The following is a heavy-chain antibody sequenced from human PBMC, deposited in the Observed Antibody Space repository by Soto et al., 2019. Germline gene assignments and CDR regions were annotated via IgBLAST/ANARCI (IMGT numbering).Heavy chain of an antibody. V-gene: IGHV3-66*04. CDR1: GVTVSSNY. Sequence: EVQLVESGGGLVQPGGFLRLSCAASGVTVSSNYMSCVRQAPGKGQEWVSVIYSGGSTYYADSVKGRFTISRDNSKNTLYLQMNSLRAEDTAVYYCARHGYNYGGGYFDYWGQGTLVTVSS. D-gene: IGHD5-18*01. CDR2: IYSGGST. J-gene: IGHJ4*02. CDR3: ARHGYNYGGGYFDY.